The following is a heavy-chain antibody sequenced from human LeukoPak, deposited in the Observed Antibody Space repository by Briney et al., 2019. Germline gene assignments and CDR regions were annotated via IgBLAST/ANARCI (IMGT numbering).Heavy chain of an antibody. Sequence: GGSLRLSCAASGFIVSSIYMSWVRQAPGKGLEWVSVIYSGGGTDYAESVKGRFTISRDTSKNTLYLQMNSLRAEDTAVYYCAKGGPYYYDSSGYYYEAEYFQHWGQGTLVTVSS. V-gene: IGHV3-53*01. CDR2: IYSGGGT. CDR1: GFIVSSIY. CDR3: AKGGPYYYDSSGYYYEAEYFQH. J-gene: IGHJ1*01. D-gene: IGHD3-22*01.